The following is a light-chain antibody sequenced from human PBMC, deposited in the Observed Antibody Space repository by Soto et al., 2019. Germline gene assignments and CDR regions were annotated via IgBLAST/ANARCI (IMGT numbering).Light chain of an antibody. Sequence: SVLTQPASVSGSPGQSITISCTGTSSDVGRYDYVSWYQQHPGKAPKLMVSEVSHRPSGVSNRFSGSKSGNTASLTISGLQAEDEADYYCSSYSTIGTYVFGAGTKVTVL. CDR1: SSDVGRYDY. J-gene: IGLJ1*01. V-gene: IGLV2-14*01. CDR2: EVS. CDR3: SSYSTIGTYV.